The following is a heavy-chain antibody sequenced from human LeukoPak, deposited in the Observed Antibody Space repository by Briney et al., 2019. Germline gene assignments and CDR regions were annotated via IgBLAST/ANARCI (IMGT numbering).Heavy chain of an antibody. Sequence: SETLSLTCTVSGGSISSYYWSWIRQPAGKGLEWIGRIYTSGSTNYNPSLKSRVTMSVDTSKNQFSLKPSSVTAADTAVYYCARDQSITMVRGVIITLDGMDVWGQGTTVTVSS. CDR1: GGSISSYY. CDR3: ARDQSITMVRGVIITLDGMDV. CDR2: IYTSGST. J-gene: IGHJ6*02. D-gene: IGHD3-10*01. V-gene: IGHV4-4*07.